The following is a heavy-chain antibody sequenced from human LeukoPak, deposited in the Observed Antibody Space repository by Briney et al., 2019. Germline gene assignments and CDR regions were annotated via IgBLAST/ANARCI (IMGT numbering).Heavy chain of an antibody. D-gene: IGHD2-2*01. CDR3: ARSTRALVPTADDAFDI. Sequence: GGSLRLSCAASGLTVSRNYMNWVRQAPGKGLEWVSIIYGGGTTYYADSVKGRFTISRDNSKSTMYLQMNSLRAEDTAVYYCARSTRALVPTADDAFDIWGQGTMVTVSS. V-gene: IGHV3-66*02. CDR2: IYGGGTT. CDR1: GLTVSRNY. J-gene: IGHJ3*02.